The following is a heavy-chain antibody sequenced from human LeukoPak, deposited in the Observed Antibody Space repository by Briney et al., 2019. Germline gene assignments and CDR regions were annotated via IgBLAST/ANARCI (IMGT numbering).Heavy chain of an antibody. CDR3: ARGYYDYVWGSRGGFDY. D-gene: IGHD3-16*01. CDR2: IYTSGST. Sequence: SETLSLTCTVSGGSISSSSYYWSWIRQPAVKGLEWIGRIYTSGSTNYNPSLKSRVTISVDTSKNQFSLKLSSVTAADTAVYYCARGYYDYVWGSRGGFDYWGQGTLVTVSS. V-gene: IGHV4-61*02. CDR1: GGSISSSSYY. J-gene: IGHJ4*02.